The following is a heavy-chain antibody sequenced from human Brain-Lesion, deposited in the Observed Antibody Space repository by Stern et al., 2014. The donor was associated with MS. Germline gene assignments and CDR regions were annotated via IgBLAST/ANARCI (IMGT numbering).Heavy chain of an antibody. CDR2: FDPEDGKT. CDR1: GYTLTELS. D-gene: IGHD1-26*01. J-gene: IGHJ4*02. CDR3: ATLSPGAGGNYYRHFDY. V-gene: IGHV1-24*01. Sequence: VQLEESGAEVKKPGASVKVSCKVSGYTLTELSMHWVRQAPRKGLEWMGGFDPEDGKTIYAQKFQGRVTMTEDTSTDTAYMELSSLRSEDTAVYYCATLSPGAGGNYYRHFDYWGQGTLVTVSS.